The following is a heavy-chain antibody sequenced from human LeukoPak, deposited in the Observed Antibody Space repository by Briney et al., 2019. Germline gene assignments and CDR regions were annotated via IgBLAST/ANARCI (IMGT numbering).Heavy chain of an antibody. D-gene: IGHD1-14*01. CDR1: GDSITSDKW. Sequence: PSGTLSLTCAVSGDSITSDKWWTWVRQPPGKGLEWIGEIHHSKSSNYYPSLKSRVTISVDKSKNQFSLELNSVTAADTAVYYCARYPTGPVDAFDIWGQGTMVTVSS. J-gene: IGHJ3*02. CDR2: IHHSKSS. V-gene: IGHV4-4*02. CDR3: ARYPTGPVDAFDI.